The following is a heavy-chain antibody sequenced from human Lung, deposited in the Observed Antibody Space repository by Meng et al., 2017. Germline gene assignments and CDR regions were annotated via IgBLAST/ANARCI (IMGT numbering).Heavy chain of an antibody. V-gene: IGHV3-74*01. J-gene: IGHJ4*02. Sequence: GQVVGAWGGLVQPGGSLRLSCAASGFTFSTHWMHWVRQAPGKGLEWVSRITGDGSSTIYADSVQGRFTMSRDNAKNTLSLQMNSLRAEDTAVYYCARGGVTTDDWGQGTLVTVSS. D-gene: IGHD4-17*01. CDR3: ARGGVTTDD. CDR2: ITGDGSST. CDR1: GFTFSTHW.